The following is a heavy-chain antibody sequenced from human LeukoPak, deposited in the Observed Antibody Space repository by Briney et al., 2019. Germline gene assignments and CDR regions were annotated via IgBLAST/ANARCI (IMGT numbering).Heavy chain of an antibody. J-gene: IGHJ2*01. D-gene: IGHD6-19*01. CDR3: ARLYSSGWKMNFDL. Sequence: SETLSLTCTVSGGSISSYYWSWIRQPPGKGLEWIGYIYYSGSTNYNPSLKSRVTTSVDTSKNQFSLKLSSVTAADTAVYYCARLYSSGWKMNFDLWGRGTLVTVSS. CDR2: IYYSGST. V-gene: IGHV4-59*08. CDR1: GGSISSYY.